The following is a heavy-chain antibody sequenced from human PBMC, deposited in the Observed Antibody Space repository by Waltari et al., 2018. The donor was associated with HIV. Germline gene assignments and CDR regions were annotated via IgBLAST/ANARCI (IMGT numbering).Heavy chain of an antibody. D-gene: IGHD6-19*01. J-gene: IGHJ6*02. Sequence: QVRLQQWGAGLLQPSETLSLTCAMYGGSFSGYYYWTWIRQPPGKGLEWIGEIDRGGSPNYRPSLKSRATISRDTSKNQFSLKLTSVTAADTAVYYCARHFEYSTGWGSVYYGMDVWGQGTTVFVSS. CDR1: GGSFSGYY. CDR2: IDRGGSP. V-gene: IGHV4-34*01. CDR3: ARHFEYSTGWGSVYYGMDV.